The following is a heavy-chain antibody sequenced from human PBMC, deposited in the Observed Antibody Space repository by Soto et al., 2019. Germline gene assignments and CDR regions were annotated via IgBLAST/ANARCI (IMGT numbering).Heavy chain of an antibody. V-gene: IGHV4-59*08. D-gene: IGHD3-9*01. CDR3: ARGVRYYDY. CDR1: GASISRDH. Sequence: SETLSLTCSVSGASISRDHWNWIRQPPGKGLEWIAYIYDSGITNYNPSLKSRVTISVDTSKNQFSLMLSSVTAADTAVYHCARGVRYYDYWGQGTLVTVSS. CDR2: IYDSGIT. J-gene: IGHJ4*02.